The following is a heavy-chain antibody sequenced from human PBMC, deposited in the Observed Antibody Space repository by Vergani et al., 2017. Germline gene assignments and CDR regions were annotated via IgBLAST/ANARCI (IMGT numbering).Heavy chain of an antibody. CDR1: GGSISSYY. CDR3: ARVPGYCSSTSCPVDY. J-gene: IGHJ4*02. CDR2: ISYSGST. V-gene: IGHV4-59*01. Sequence: QVQLQESGPGLVKPSQTLSLTCTVSGGSISSYYWSWIRQPPGKGLEWIGYISYSGSTNYNPSLKSRVTISVDTSKNQFSLKLSSVTAADTAVYYCARVPGYCSSTSCPVDYWGQGTLVTVSS. D-gene: IGHD2-2*03.